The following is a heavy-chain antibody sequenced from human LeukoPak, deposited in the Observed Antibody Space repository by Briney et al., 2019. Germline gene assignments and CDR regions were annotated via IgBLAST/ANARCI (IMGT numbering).Heavy chain of an antibody. Sequence: SVKLSCKASGGTFSSYAISWVRQAPGHGLGGLGGFITIFGMAKYAPKFQGRVTITADKYTSTAYMELSSLRSEDTAVYYCARDLSAIFGVVDLDVWGKGTTVTVSS. CDR3: ARDLSAIFGVVDLDV. D-gene: IGHD3-3*01. J-gene: IGHJ6*04. V-gene: IGHV1-69*17. CDR2: FITIFGMA. CDR1: GGTFSSYA.